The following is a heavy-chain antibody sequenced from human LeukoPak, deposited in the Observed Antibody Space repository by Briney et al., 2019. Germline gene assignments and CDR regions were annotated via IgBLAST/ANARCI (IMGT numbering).Heavy chain of an antibody. CDR2: TSFSGNTI. D-gene: IGHD4/OR15-4a*01. V-gene: IGHV3-11*01. CDR1: GFTFSDYY. J-gene: IGHJ4*02. CDR3: ARGALTYYYDY. Sequence: PGGSLRLSCAASGFTFSDYYMSWIRQAPGKGLEWVSYTSFSGNTIYYADSVKGRFTFSRDNAKNSLFLQMNSLRAEDTAVYYCARGALTYYYDYWGQGTLVAVSS.